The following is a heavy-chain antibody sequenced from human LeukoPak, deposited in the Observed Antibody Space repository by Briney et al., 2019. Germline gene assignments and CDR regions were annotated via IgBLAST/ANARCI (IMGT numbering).Heavy chain of an antibody. Sequence: SETLSLTCSVSGGPITVYHWIWIRQPPGKGLEFIGYIHYTGSTNYNSSLTSRISISTDTSKNQFSLKMTSVTSADTAVYYCAKAAKYYFGSDTYYYFDYWGQGILVTVSS. D-gene: IGHD3-10*01. CDR1: GGPITVYH. CDR2: IHYTGST. CDR3: AKAAKYYFGSDTYYYFDY. J-gene: IGHJ4*02. V-gene: IGHV4-59*01.